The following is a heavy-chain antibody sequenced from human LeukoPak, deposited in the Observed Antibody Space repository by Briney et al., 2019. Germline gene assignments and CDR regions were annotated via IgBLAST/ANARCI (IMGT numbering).Heavy chain of an antibody. CDR3: ARARDRDDGSQN. CDR2: INPNSGGT. J-gene: IGHJ4*02. Sequence: GASVQVSCKASGYTFTGYYMHWVRPAPGQGLEWMGWINPNSGGTNYAQKFQGRVTMTRDTSISTAYMELSRLRSDDTAVYYCARARDRDDGSQNWGQGTLVTVSS. V-gene: IGHV1-2*02. CDR1: GYTFTGYY. D-gene: IGHD3-3*01.